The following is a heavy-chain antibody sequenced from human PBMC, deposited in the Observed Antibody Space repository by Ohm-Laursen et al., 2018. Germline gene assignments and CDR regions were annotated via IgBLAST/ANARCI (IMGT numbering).Heavy chain of an antibody. V-gene: IGHV3-21*01. CDR1: GFTFSNYE. Sequence: LSLTCAAPGFTFSNYEMNWVRQAPGKGLEWVSSITISSDYIYYADSVKGRFTISRDNAKDSLYLQMNSLRAEDTALYYCARTTQYGEFIPWYFDLWGRGTLVTVSS. J-gene: IGHJ2*01. CDR3: ARTTQYGEFIPWYFDL. D-gene: IGHD4-17*01. CDR2: ITISSDYI.